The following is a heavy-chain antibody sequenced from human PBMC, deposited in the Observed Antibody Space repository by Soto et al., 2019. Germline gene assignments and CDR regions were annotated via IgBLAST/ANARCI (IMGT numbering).Heavy chain of an antibody. D-gene: IGHD3-10*01. CDR2: SIPIFGTA. CDR1: GGTFSSYA. V-gene: IGHV1-69*12. CDR3: AGSGGFRGSYLAY. Sequence: QVQLVQSGAEVKKPGSSVKVSCKASGGTFSSYAISWVRQAPGQGLEWMGGSIPIFGTANYAQKFQGRVTITADESPRTVDVGLGGLSSEDTAVYYCAGSGGFRGSYLAYWGQGPLVTVSS. J-gene: IGHJ4*02.